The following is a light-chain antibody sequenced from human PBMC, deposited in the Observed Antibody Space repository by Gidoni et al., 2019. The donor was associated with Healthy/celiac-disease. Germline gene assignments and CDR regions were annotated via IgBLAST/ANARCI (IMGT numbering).Light chain of an antibody. CDR1: QSVNSI. Sequence: EIVMTQSSATLSVSPGERATLSCRASQSVNSILAWYQQKPGQAPRLLIYGASTRATGIPARFSGSGSGTEFTLTISSLQSEDVAVYYCQKYNNWPSTFGQGTKVEIK. CDR2: GAS. J-gene: IGKJ1*01. CDR3: QKYNNWPST. V-gene: IGKV3-15*01.